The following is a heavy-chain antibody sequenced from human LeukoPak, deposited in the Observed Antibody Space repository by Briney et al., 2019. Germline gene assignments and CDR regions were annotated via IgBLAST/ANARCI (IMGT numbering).Heavy chain of an antibody. Sequence: SEPLSLTCTVSGGSISGYYWSWIRQPPGKGLEWIGYIYSSGSTNYNPSLKSRVTISIDTSKNQFSLKLSSVTAADTAVCYCARGARGYSYARGAFDIWGQGTMVTVPS. CDR3: ARGARGYSYARGAFDI. D-gene: IGHD5-18*01. CDR2: IYSSGST. J-gene: IGHJ3*02. CDR1: GGSISGYY. V-gene: IGHV4-59*01.